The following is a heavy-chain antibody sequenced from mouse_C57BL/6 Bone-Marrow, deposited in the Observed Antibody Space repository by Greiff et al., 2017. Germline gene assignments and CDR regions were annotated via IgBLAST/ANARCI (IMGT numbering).Heavy chain of an antibody. D-gene: IGHD1-1*01. CDR3: ARNRVVWFAY. V-gene: IGHV5-4*03. J-gene: IGHJ3*01. CDR1: GFTFSSYA. CDR2: ISDGGSYT. Sequence: EVKLVESGGGLVKPGGSLKLSCAASGFTFSSYAMSWVRQTPEKRLEWVATISDGGSYTYYPDNVKGRFTISRDNTKNNLYLQMRHLKSEEAAMYYWARNRVVWFAYWGQGTLVTVSA.